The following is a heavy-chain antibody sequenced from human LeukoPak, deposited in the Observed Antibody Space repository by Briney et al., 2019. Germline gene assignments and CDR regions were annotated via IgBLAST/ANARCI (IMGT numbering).Heavy chain of an antibody. V-gene: IGHV4-59*01. CDR3: ARDIRSNGDFSP. CDR1: GDSITNYF. Sequence: SETLSLTCSVSGDSITNYFWTWLRQPPGKGLEWVGYLFYNGNNNYNPSLRGRVTISVDTSKNQFSLTLTSVTAADTGIYYCARDIRSNGDFSPWGQGTLVTVSS. CDR2: LFYNGNN. J-gene: IGHJ5*02. D-gene: IGHD4-17*01.